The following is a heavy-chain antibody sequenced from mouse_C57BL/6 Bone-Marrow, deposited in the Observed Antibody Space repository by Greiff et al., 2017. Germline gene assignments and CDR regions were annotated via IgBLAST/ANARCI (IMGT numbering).Heavy chain of an antibody. CDR1: GYTFTSYW. CDR3: AREWDCWHYFDH. D-gene: IGHD1-3*01. V-gene: IGHV1-55*01. CDR2: IYPGSGST. Sequence: VQLQQPGAELVKPGASVKMSCKASGYTFTSYWITWVKQRPGQGLEWIGDIYPGSGSTNYNEKFKSKATLTVDTSSSTAYMKLSSLTSGDSAVYYGAREWDCWHYFDHGGQGTTLTVSS. J-gene: IGHJ2*01.